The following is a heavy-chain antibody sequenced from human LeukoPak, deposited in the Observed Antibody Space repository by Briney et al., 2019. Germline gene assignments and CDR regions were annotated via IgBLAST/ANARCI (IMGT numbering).Heavy chain of an antibody. CDR3: ARIYYFGDNNWRYFDN. CDR2: IDPDGSEK. V-gene: IGHV3-7*01. CDR1: GFTFNSYW. D-gene: IGHD3-10*01. J-gene: IGHJ4*02. Sequence: TGGSLRLSCAASGFTFNSYWMSWVRQAPGKGLEWVANIDPDGSEKQYGDSVKDRFTTSRDNAKNSLYLQMNSLRAEDTAIYYCARIYYFGDNNWRYFDNWGQGTLVTVSS.